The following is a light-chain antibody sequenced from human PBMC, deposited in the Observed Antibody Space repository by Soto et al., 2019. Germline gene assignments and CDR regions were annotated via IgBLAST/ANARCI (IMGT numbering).Light chain of an antibody. CDR2: GAS. Sequence: ILLTQSPGTLSLSPGERATLSCRASQSVSSSYLAWYQQKPGQAPRLLIYGASSRATGIPDRFSGSGSGTDFTLTISSLEPEDFAVYYCQQRSNWPLTFGGGTKVDIK. V-gene: IGKV3D-20*02. CDR3: QQRSNWPLT. CDR1: QSVSSSY. J-gene: IGKJ4*01.